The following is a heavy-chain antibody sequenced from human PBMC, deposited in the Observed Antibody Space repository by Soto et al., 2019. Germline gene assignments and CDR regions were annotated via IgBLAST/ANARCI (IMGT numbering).Heavy chain of an antibody. V-gene: IGHV1-24*01. CDR1: GYTLTELS. CDR3: ATVTSVDIVASYGMDV. J-gene: IGHJ6*02. Sequence: GASVKVSCKVSGYTLTELSMHWVRQAPGKGLEWMGGFDPEDGETIYAQKFQGRVTMTEGTSTDTAYMELSSLRSEDTAVYYCATVTSVDIVASYGMDVWGQGTTVTVSS. D-gene: IGHD5-12*01. CDR2: FDPEDGET.